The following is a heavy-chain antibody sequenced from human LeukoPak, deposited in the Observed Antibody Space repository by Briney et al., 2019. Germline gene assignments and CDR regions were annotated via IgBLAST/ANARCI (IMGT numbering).Heavy chain of an antibody. CDR3: AKDSSAWYFYFDS. Sequence: GGSLRLSCAGSGFSFNSYALHWVRQAPGKGLEWVSGISGLGDKQYYADSVKGRFTISRDNSKNTVYLDMSSLRVEETGIYYCAKDSSAWYFYFDSWGQGTPVTVSS. CDR1: GFSFNSYA. V-gene: IGHV3-23*01. J-gene: IGHJ4*01. D-gene: IGHD6-13*01. CDR2: ISGLGDKQ.